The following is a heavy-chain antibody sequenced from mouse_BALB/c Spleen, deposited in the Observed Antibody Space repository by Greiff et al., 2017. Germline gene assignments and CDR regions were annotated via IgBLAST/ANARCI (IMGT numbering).Heavy chain of an antibody. CDR1: GFSLTGYG. CDR2: IWGDGST. CDR3: ARARGYWYFDV. J-gene: IGHJ1*01. V-gene: IGHV2-6-7*01. Sequence: QVQLKESGPGLVAPSQSLSITCTVSGFSLTGYGVNWVRQPPGKGLEWLGMIWGDGSTDYNSALKSRLSISKDNSKSQVFLKMNSLQTDDTARYYCARARGYWYFDVWGAGTTVTVSS.